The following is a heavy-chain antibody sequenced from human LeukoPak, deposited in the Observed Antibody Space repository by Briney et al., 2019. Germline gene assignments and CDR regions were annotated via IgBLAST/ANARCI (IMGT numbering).Heavy chain of an antibody. CDR2: INPNSGGT. Sequence: ASGKVSCKASGYTFTGYYMHWVRQAPGQGLEWMGWINPNSGGTNYAQKFQGRVTMTRDTSISTAYMELSRLRSDDTAVYYCARAPEYSSSSGNFDYWGQGTLVTVPS. J-gene: IGHJ4*02. CDR1: GYTFTGYY. V-gene: IGHV1-2*02. CDR3: ARAPEYSSSSGNFDY. D-gene: IGHD6-6*01.